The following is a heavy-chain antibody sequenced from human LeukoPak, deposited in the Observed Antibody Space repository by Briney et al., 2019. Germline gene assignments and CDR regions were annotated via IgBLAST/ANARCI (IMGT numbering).Heavy chain of an antibody. V-gene: IGHV3-30*02. CDR1: GFPFGTYG. D-gene: IGHD3-16*02. CDR3: AKDSRNMITFGGVIPD. CDR2: IRSDGSDK. J-gene: IGHJ4*02. Sequence: PGGSLRLSCDASGFPFGTYGMHWVCQAPGKGLVWLAFIRSDGSDKYYADSAKGRFTISRDNSRNTLYLQINSLRAEDTAVYYCAKDSRNMITFGGVIPDWGQGTPVTVSS.